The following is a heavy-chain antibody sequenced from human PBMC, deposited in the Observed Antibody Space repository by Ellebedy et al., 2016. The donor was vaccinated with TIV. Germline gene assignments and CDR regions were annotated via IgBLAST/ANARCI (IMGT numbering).Heavy chain of an antibody. V-gene: IGHV4-59*01. CDR2: IHYSGST. CDR1: GGSISTYY. Sequence: SETLSLXCTVSGGSISTYYWSWIRQPPGKGLEWIGYIHYSGSTNNSPSLKSRVTISADTSKNQVSLKLSSVTAADTAVYYCARDAPVGGSGSSRGGYFDYWGQGSLVTVSS. CDR3: ARDAPVGGSGSSRGGYFDY. J-gene: IGHJ4*02. D-gene: IGHD3-10*01.